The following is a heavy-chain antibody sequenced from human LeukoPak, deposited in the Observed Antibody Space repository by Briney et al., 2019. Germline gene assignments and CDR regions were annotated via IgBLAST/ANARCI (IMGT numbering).Heavy chain of an antibody. V-gene: IGHV1-18*01. CDR3: ARDRRELSAFDI. D-gene: IGHD1-26*01. J-gene: IGHJ3*02. CDR1: GYTFTSYA. CDR2: ISGYNT. Sequence: ASVRVSSTASGYTFTSYAISGVRQAPGQGLEWMGWISGYNTHYAQKVQGRVTMTTDTSTSTAYMELRSPRSDDTAVYYCARDRRELSAFDIWGQGTMVTVSS.